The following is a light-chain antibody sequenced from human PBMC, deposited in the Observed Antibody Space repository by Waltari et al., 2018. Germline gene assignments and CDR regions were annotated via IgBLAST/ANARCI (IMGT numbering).Light chain of an antibody. V-gene: IGKV1-NL1*01. CDR2: PAS. CDR3: QQFYSLPYT. J-gene: IGKJ2*01. Sequence: DIQMTPSPSSLSAPIGDRVTITCRASQGIRNSLVWYQLKPGTAPKLLLSPASTLDSGVPSRFSGSGSGTVYTLTISSLQPEDLATYSCQQFYSLPYTFGQGTRLEL. CDR1: QGIRNS.